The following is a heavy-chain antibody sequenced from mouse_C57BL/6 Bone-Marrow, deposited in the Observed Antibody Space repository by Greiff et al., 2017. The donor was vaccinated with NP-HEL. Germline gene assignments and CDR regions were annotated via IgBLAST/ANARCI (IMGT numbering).Heavy chain of an antibody. CDR1: GYAFSSSW. J-gene: IGHJ1*03. V-gene: IGHV1-82*01. Sequence: QVQLQQSGAELARPGASVKISCKASGYAFSSSWMNWVKQRPGKGLEWIGRIYPGDGDTNYNGKFKGKATLTADKSSSTAYMQLSSLTSEDSAVYFCARWAYWYFDVWGTGTTVTVSS. CDR3: ARWAYWYFDV. CDR2: IYPGDGDT.